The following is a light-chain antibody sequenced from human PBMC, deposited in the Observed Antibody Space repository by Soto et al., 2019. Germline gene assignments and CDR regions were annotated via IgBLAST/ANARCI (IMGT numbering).Light chain of an antibody. CDR1: QTISSW. CDR3: QQYNGYSEA. V-gene: IGKV1-5*03. CDR2: KAS. J-gene: IGKJ1*01. Sequence: DIQMTQSPSTLSGSVGDRVTITCRASQTISSWLVWYQQKPGKAPKLLIYKASTLKSGGASRFSGSRSGTEVTLTISSRQPDDFVTDYCQQYNGYSEAFGQGTKVELK.